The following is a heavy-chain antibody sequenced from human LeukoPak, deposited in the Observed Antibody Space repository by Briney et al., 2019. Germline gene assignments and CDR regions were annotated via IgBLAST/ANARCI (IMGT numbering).Heavy chain of an antibody. CDR1: GFTFSSYA. CDR3: AKGRNQWELLPEFDY. Sequence: GGSLRLSCAASGFTFSSYAMSWVRQAPGKGLERVSAISGSGGSTYYADSVKGRFTISRDNSKNTLYLQMNSLRAEDTAVYYCAKGRNQWELLPEFDYWGQGTLVTVSS. V-gene: IGHV3-23*01. J-gene: IGHJ4*02. CDR2: ISGSGGST. D-gene: IGHD1-26*01.